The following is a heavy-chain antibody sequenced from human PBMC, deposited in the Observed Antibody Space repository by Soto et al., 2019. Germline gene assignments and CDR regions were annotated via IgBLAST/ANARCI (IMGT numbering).Heavy chain of an antibody. D-gene: IGHD3-3*01. V-gene: IGHV1-8*01. J-gene: IGHJ5*02. CDR3: ATFGLPPIPEEAWFDP. CDR1: GYTFTSYN. CDR2: INPHSGNT. Sequence: QVQLVQSGAEVKKPGASVRVSCKASGYTFTSYNINWVRQATGQGLEWMGWINPHSGNTGYAQNFQGRVTMTRNTSITTVYMELSILRSNDTAVYYWATFGLPPIPEEAWFDPWGQGTLVTVSS.